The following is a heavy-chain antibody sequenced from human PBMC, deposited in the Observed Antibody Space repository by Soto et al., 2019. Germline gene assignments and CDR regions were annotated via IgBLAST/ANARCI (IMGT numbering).Heavy chain of an antibody. D-gene: IGHD3-16*01. Sequence: GGSLRLSCAASGFKFDDYAMYWVRQAPGKGLEWVSGISWNSGTIDYADSVKGRFTISRDSAKNSLYLQMNSLRAEDTALYYCAGGVRECRLFDYWGQGTLVTVSS. CDR3: AGGVRECRLFDY. CDR2: ISWNSGTI. V-gene: IGHV3-9*01. J-gene: IGHJ4*02. CDR1: GFKFDDYA.